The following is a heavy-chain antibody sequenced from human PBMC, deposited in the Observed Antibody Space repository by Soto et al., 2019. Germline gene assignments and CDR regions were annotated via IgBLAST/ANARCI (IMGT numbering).Heavy chain of an antibody. CDR2: IYYSGST. V-gene: IGHV4-59*01. J-gene: IGHJ6*02. D-gene: IGHD3-10*01. CDR3: AREGITMVRGDLTSYYYYGMDV. CDR1: GGSISSYY. Sequence: KSSETLSLTCTVSGGSISSYYWSWIRQPPGKGLEWIGYIYYSGSTNYNPSLKSRVTISVDTSKNQFSLKLSSVTAADTAVYYCAREGITMVRGDLTSYYYYGMDVWGQGTTVTVSS.